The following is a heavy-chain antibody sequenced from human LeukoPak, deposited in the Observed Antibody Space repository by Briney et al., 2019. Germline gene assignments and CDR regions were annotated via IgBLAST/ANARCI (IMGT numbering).Heavy chain of an antibody. J-gene: IGHJ4*02. CDR3: ARRKKLGQLDY. D-gene: IGHD1/OR15-1a*01. CDR1: GGSISSSSYY. V-gene: IGHV4-39*01. Sequence: PSETLSLTCTVSGGSISSSSYYWGWIRQPPGKGLEWIGSIYYSGSTYYNPSLKSRVTISVDTSKNQFSLKLSSVTAADTAVYYCARRKKLGQLDYWGQGTLVTVSS. CDR2: IYYSGST.